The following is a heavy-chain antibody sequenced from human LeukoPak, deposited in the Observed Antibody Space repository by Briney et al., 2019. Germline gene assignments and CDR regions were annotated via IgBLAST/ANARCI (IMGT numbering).Heavy chain of an antibody. D-gene: IGHD2-21*02. Sequence: PGGSLRLSCAASGFTFSNYAMDWVRQAPGKGLEWVSAITGDGSSTYNADSVKGRFTVSRDNSKNTLYLQMNSLRAEDTATYYCAKARIVVVTALDYWGQGTLVIVSS. V-gene: IGHV3-23*01. CDR3: AKARIVVVTALDY. J-gene: IGHJ4*02. CDR1: GFTFSNYA. CDR2: ITGDGSST.